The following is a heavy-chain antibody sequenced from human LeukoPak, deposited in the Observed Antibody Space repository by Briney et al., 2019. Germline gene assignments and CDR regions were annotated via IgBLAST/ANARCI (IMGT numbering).Heavy chain of an antibody. Sequence: VASVKVSCKASGYTFTSYGISWVRQAPGQGLEWMGWISAYNGNTNYAQKLQGRVTMTTDTSPSTAYMELRSLRSDDTAVYYCARDLAPFNIAAAGSYYYYGMDVWGQGTTVTVSS. CDR3: ARDLAPFNIAAAGSYYYYGMDV. CDR1: GYTFTSYG. V-gene: IGHV1-18*01. J-gene: IGHJ6*02. D-gene: IGHD6-13*01. CDR2: ISAYNGNT.